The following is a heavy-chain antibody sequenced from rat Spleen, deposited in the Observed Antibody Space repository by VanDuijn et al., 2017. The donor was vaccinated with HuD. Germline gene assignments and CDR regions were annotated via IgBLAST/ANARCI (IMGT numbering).Heavy chain of an antibody. CDR1: GFTFSNYD. J-gene: IGHJ3*01. D-gene: IGHD4-3*01. CDR2: ISPSGGTT. CDR3: ARRGSGYRLNWFAY. V-gene: IGHV5-25*01. Sequence: EVQLGESGGGLVQPGRSLKLSCAASGFTFSNYDMAWVRQAPTKGLEWVASISPSGGTTYYRDSVKGRFTVSRDYAESTLYLQMDSLRSEDTATYYCARRGSGYRLNWFAYWGQGTLVTVSS.